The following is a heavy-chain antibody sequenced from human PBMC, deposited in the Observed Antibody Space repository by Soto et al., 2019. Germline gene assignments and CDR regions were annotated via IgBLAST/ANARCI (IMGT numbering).Heavy chain of an antibody. CDR2: ISGSSTYV. V-gene: IGHV3-21*01. CDR1: GFTFSNYI. J-gene: IGHJ3*01. D-gene: IGHD3-10*01. Sequence: EVQLLESGGGLVKPGGSLRLSCAASGFTFSNYIMNWVRQPPGQGLEWVASISGSSTYVYYADSLKGRIAISRDNAKNSLSLELNTLRVEDTAVYYCSGGGGYYYGSGTDAFDVWGQGTLVTVSS. CDR3: SGGGGYYYGSGTDAFDV.